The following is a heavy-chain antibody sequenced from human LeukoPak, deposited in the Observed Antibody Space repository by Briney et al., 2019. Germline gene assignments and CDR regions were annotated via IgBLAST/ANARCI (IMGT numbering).Heavy chain of an antibody. CDR1: GFTFSSYA. CDR2: ISGSGGST. CDR3: AKQSGYADYYYYYMDV. Sequence: GGSLRLSCAASGFTFSSYAMSWVRQAPGKGLEWVSAISGSGGSTYYADSVTGRFTISRDNSKNTLYLQMNSLRAEDTAVYYCAKQSGYADYYYYYMDVWGKGTTVTVSS. D-gene: IGHD3-10*01. J-gene: IGHJ6*03. V-gene: IGHV3-23*01.